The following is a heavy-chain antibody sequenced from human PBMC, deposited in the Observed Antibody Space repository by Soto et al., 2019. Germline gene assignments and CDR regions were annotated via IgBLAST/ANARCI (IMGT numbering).Heavy chain of an antibody. D-gene: IGHD1-26*01. J-gene: IGHJ1*01. Sequence: SETLSLTCTVSGGSISSYYWSWIRQPPGKGLEWIGYIYYSGSTNYNPSLKSRVTISVDTSKNQFSLKQSSVTAADTAVYYCARQSGSDYFQHWGQGTLVTVSS. V-gene: IGHV4-59*08. CDR3: ARQSGSDYFQH. CDR1: GGSISSYY. CDR2: IYYSGST.